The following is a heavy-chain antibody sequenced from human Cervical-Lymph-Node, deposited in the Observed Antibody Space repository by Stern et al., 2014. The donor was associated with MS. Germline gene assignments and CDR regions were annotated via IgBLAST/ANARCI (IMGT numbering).Heavy chain of an antibody. D-gene: IGHD2-8*01. J-gene: IGHJ6*02. CDR2: FIPIFGTT. Sequence: QVQLVRFWAEVKKPGSSVKVSFKASGGTFINHAISWVRQAPGQGLEWMGGFIPIFGTTHYAQKFQGRVTITADESASTAYMELSSLRSQDTAVYFCARDNDDNGMDVWGQGTTVIVSS. CDR3: ARDNDDNGMDV. CDR1: GGTFINHA. V-gene: IGHV1-69*01.